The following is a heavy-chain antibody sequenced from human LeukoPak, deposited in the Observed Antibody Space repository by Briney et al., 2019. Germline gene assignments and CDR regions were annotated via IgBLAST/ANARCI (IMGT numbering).Heavy chain of an antibody. Sequence: GGSLRLSCAASGFTFDDYGMSWVRHAPGKGLEWVSGINWNGGSTGHADSVKGRFTISRDNAKNSLYLQMNSLRAEDTALYYCARDEYSSSWYFDYWGQGTLVTVSS. CDR2: INWNGGST. CDR3: ARDEYSSSWYFDY. D-gene: IGHD6-13*01. J-gene: IGHJ4*02. CDR1: GFTFDDYG. V-gene: IGHV3-20*04.